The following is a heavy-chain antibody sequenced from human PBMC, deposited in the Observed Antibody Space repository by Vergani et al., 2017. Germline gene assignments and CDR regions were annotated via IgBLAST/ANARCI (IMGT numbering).Heavy chain of an antibody. CDR2: INPSGGHT. Sequence: QVQVVQSGAEVKKSGASVKVSCKTSGYTFSNYYMHWVRQAPGQGLEWMGIINPSGGHTNYAQKFQGRVTMTRDTSTSTVYMELSSLRSEDTAIYYCAKYLRDSTDGLPDSWGPGTLVIVSS. CDR3: AKYLRDSTDGLPDS. CDR1: GYTFSNYY. D-gene: IGHD2-21*02. J-gene: IGHJ4*02. V-gene: IGHV1-46*01.